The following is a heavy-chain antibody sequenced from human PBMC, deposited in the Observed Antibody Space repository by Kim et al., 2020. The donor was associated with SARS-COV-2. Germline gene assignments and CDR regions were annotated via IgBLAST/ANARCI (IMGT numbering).Heavy chain of an antibody. CDR3: AKHSKYSSSWGRDWYFDL. V-gene: IGHV3-23*01. CDR1: GFTFSSYA. Sequence: GGSLRLSCAASGFTFSSYAMSWVRQAPGKGLEWVSAISGSGGSTYYADSVKGRFTISRDNSKNTLYLQMNSLRAEDTAVYYCAKHSKYSSSWGRDWYFDLWGRGTLVTVSS. J-gene: IGHJ2*01. CDR2: ISGSGGST. D-gene: IGHD6-13*01.